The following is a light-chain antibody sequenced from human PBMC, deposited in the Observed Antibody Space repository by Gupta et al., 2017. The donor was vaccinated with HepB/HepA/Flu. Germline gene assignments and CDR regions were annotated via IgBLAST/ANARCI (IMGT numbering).Light chain of an antibody. CDR1: KFINTY. V-gene: IGKV1-39*01. J-gene: IGKJ2*04. Sequence: DIQMPKPPSPLSSPEGDRVTTTGRASKFINTYLNWYQQKPGNAPTLLMYTASSMQSGVPSRFSGSGSGTDFTLTINSLEPEDFAAYYCQQCYVTQCSFGHGTKLEIK. CDR3: QQCYVTQCS. CDR2: TAS.